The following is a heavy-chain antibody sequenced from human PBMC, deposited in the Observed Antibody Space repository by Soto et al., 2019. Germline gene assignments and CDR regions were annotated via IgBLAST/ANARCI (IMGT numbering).Heavy chain of an antibody. Sequence: EVQLLESGGGLVQPGGSLRLSCAASGFRFSNYAMSWVRQAPGKGLEWVSAITDSGDTTYYADSVKGRFTISRDNSKNMLYLQMSGLRADDTAVYYCANRDTSMVTRYYYGMDVWGQGTTVTVSS. V-gene: IGHV3-23*01. CDR1: GFRFSNYA. CDR3: ANRDTSMVTRYYYGMDV. CDR2: ITDSGDTT. D-gene: IGHD5-18*01. J-gene: IGHJ6*02.